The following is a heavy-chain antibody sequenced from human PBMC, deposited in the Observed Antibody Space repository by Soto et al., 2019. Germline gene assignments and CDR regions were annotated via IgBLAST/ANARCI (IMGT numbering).Heavy chain of an antibody. V-gene: IGHV3-21*01. CDR3: ARLTRP. Sequence: GGSLRLSCAASGFTFSSYSMNWVRQAPGKGLKWVSSISSRSSYKYKADKVKGQFTISRENAKNSLYLQMNSLRAEDTAVYYCARLTRPWGQGTLVTVSS. CDR1: GFTFSSYS. D-gene: IGHD7-27*01. CDR2: ISSRSSYK. J-gene: IGHJ5*02.